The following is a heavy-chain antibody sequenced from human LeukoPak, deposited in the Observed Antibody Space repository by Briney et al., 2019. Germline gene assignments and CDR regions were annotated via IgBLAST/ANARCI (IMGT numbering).Heavy chain of an antibody. Sequence: SETLSLTCTVSGASISSYYWSWIRQPAGKGLKWIGRIYTSGSTNYNPSLKSRVTMSVDTSKNQFSLKLSSVTAADTAVYYCAAGGRFLEWLFKWGQGTLVTVSS. CDR2: IYTSGST. D-gene: IGHD3-3*01. V-gene: IGHV4-4*07. CDR3: AAGGRFLEWLFK. J-gene: IGHJ4*02. CDR1: GASISSYY.